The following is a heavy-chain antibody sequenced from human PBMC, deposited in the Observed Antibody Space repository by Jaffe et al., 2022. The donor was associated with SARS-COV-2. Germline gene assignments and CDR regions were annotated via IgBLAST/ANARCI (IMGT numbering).Heavy chain of an antibody. J-gene: IGHJ4*02. Sequence: QLQLQESGPGLVKPSETLSLTCTVSGGSISSSSYYWGWIRQPPGKGLEWIGSIYYSGSTYYNPSLKSRVTISVDTSKNQFSLKLSSVTAADTAVYYCARQGYSYGLTQLDYWGQGTLVTVSS. D-gene: IGHD5-18*01. CDR1: GGSISSSSYY. CDR3: ARQGYSYGLTQLDY. V-gene: IGHV4-39*01. CDR2: IYYSGST.